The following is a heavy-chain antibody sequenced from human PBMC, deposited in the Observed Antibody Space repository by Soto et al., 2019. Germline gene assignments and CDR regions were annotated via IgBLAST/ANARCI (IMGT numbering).Heavy chain of an antibody. J-gene: IGHJ6*02. CDR3: AKDVLLYEGVPCWDV. Sequence: EVQLLESGGGLVQPGGSLRLSCAASGFTFSSYAMSWVRQAPGKGLEWVSAISGRGGSTYYADSVKGRFTISRDNPKHRLYLHMNSLRAEDTAVYYCAKDVLLYEGVPCWDVWSQGTTVTVSS. D-gene: IGHD2-15*01. V-gene: IGHV3-23*01. CDR1: GFTFSSYA. CDR2: ISGRGGST.